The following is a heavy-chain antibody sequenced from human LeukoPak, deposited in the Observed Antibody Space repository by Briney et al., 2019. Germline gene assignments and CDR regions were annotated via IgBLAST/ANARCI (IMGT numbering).Heavy chain of an antibody. D-gene: IGHD3-22*01. J-gene: IGHJ3*02. Sequence: GRSLRLSCAASGFTFDDYAMHWVRQAPGKGLEWVSGISWNSGSIGYADSVKGRFTISRDNAKNSLYLQMNSLRAEDTAVYYCARDRYYYDSSGYYPSAFDIWGQGTMVTVSS. CDR3: ARDRYYYDSSGYYPSAFDI. V-gene: IGHV3-9*01. CDR1: GFTFDDYA. CDR2: ISWNSGSI.